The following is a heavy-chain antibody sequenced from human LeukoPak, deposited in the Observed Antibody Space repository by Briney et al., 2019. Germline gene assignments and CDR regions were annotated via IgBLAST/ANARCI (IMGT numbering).Heavy chain of an antibody. CDR2: ISAYNGNT. Sequence: ASVKVSCTASGYTFTSYGISWVRQAPGQGLEWMGWISAYNGNTNYAQKLQGRVTMTTDTSTSTAYMELRSLRSDDTAVYYCAGDLDYDSSGYYRYWGQGTLVTVSS. J-gene: IGHJ4*02. CDR1: GYTFTSYG. V-gene: IGHV1-18*01. D-gene: IGHD3-22*01. CDR3: AGDLDYDSSGYYRY.